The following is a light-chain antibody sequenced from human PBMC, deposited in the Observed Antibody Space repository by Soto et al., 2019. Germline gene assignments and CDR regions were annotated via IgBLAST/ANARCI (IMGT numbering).Light chain of an antibody. CDR1: QSINSF. CDR2: GAS. Sequence: EIVLTQSPGTLSLSPGEGATLSCRASQSINSFLAWYQQRRGQAPRLLIHGASNRDTGIPDRFSGSGSGTDFTLTISRLEPEDFAVYYCQQYGGSPRTFGQGTKVEVK. J-gene: IGKJ1*01. V-gene: IGKV3-20*01. CDR3: QQYGGSPRT.